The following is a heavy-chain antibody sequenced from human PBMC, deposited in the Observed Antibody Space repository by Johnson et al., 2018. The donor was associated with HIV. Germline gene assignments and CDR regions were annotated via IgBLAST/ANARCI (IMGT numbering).Heavy chain of an antibody. J-gene: IGHJ3*02. V-gene: IGHV3-7*01. Sequence: VQLVESGGGVVQPGRSLRLSCAASGFTFTSYALHWVRQAPGKGLEWVANIKQDGSEKYYVDSVKGRFTISRDNAKNSLYLQMNSLRAEDTAVYYCAKGRQQPYDAFDIWGQGTMVTVSS. CDR2: IKQDGSEK. CDR3: AKGRQQPYDAFDI. CDR1: GFTFTSYA. D-gene: IGHD6-13*01.